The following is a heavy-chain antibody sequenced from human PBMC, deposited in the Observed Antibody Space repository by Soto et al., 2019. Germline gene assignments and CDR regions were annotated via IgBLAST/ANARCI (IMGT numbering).Heavy chain of an antibody. Sequence: QVQLVQSGAEAKKPGSSVKVSCKTSGGTFSSYAISWVRQAPGQGLEWMGGIVPLFRTTNYAQKFQGRVTITADTSTYTVYMELSGLRSGDTAGYYCARGLTCRGRMAYAGGGDYYRQWGQGNQVIVSS. CDR2: IVPLFRTT. V-gene: IGHV1-69*06. CDR3: ARGLTCRGRMAYAGGGDYYRQ. D-gene: IGHD3-9*01. J-gene: IGHJ4*02. CDR1: GGTFSSYA.